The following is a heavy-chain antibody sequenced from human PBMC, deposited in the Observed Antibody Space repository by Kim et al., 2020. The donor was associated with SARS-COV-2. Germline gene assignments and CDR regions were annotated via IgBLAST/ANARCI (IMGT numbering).Heavy chain of an antibody. CDR3: VKDPGVRVKPFDY. D-gene: IGHD2-8*01. Sequence: YADSVKGRFTISRDNSKNTLYLQMSSLRAEDTAVYYCVKDPGVRVKPFDYWGQGTLVTVSS. V-gene: IGHV3-64D*06. J-gene: IGHJ4*02.